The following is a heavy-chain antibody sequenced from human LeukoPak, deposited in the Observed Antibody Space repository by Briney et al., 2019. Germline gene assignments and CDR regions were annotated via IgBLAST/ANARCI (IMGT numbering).Heavy chain of an antibody. CDR3: ARISGSGSYYIDY. Sequence: GGSLRLSCAASGFTFSTYSMNWVRQAPGKGLEWISYIGSSSSTIYYADSVKGRFTISRDNAKNSLYLQMNSLRAEDTAVYYCARISGSGSYYIDYWGQGTLVTVS. V-gene: IGHV3-48*01. D-gene: IGHD3-10*01. CDR1: GFTFSTYS. CDR2: IGSSSSTI. J-gene: IGHJ4*02.